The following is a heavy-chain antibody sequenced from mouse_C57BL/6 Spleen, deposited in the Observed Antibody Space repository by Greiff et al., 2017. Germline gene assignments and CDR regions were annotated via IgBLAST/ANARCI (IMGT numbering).Heavy chain of an antibody. Sequence: DVHLVESGPGLVKPSQSLSLTCSVTGYSITSGYYWNWIRQFPGNKLEWMGYISYDGSNNYNPSLKNRISITRDTSKNQFFLKLNSVTTEDTATYYCARETASYFDYWGQGTTLTVSS. V-gene: IGHV3-6*01. CDR1: GYSITSGYY. CDR2: ISYDGSN. D-gene: IGHD3-2*01. CDR3: ARETASYFDY. J-gene: IGHJ2*01.